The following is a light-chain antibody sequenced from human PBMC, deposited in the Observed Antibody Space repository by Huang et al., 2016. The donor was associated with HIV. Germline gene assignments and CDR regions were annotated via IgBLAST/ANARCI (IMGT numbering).Light chain of an antibody. J-gene: IGKJ1*01. V-gene: IGKV4-1*01. CDR2: WAS. CDR3: QQYYSSLWT. Sequence: DIVMTQSPDSLTVSLGERATIHCKSSQNLLYSSNNKNYLNWYQQKPGQPPKLLFYWASARESGVPDRFSGSGSGTNFTLNINSLQAEDVAVYYCQQYYSSLWTFGQGTKVEIK. CDR1: QNLLYSSNNKNY.